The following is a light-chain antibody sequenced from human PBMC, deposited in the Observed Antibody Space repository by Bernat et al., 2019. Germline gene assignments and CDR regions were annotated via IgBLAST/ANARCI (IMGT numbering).Light chain of an antibody. Sequence: SYELIQPPSVSVSPGQTASITCSGNRLSNACWYQQKPGQSPVVVIFRDDKRPSGIPERFSGSKFGNTATLTISGTQAIDEADYYCQAWASSVGVFGGGTKLTVL. CDR2: RDD. V-gene: IGLV3-1*01. CDR3: QAWASSVGV. J-gene: IGLJ3*02. CDR1: RLSN.